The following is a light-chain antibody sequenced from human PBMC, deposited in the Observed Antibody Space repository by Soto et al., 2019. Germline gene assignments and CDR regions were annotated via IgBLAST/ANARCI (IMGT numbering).Light chain of an antibody. J-gene: IGKJ2*01. CDR2: KAS. CDR3: QQYNSYLYT. V-gene: IGKV1-5*03. CDR1: QSISSW. Sequence: DIQMTQSPSTLSASVGDRVTTTCRASQSISSWLAWYQQKPGKAPKLLIYKASSLESGVPSRFSGSGSGTEFTLTISSLQPDDFATYYCQQYNSYLYTFGQGNKLEIE.